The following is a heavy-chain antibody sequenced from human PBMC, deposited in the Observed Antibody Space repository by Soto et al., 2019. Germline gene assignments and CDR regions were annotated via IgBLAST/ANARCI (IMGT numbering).Heavy chain of an antibody. Sequence: QVQLVESGGGVVQPGRSLRLSCAASGFTFSSYGMHWVRQAPGKGLEWVAVISYDGSNKYYADSVKGRFTISRDNSKNTPYLQMNSLRAEDTAVYYRAKGVTMVRGVILDWFDPWGQGTLVTVSS. D-gene: IGHD3-10*01. CDR2: ISYDGSNK. CDR3: AKGVTMVRGVILDWFDP. J-gene: IGHJ5*02. V-gene: IGHV3-30*18. CDR1: GFTFSSYG.